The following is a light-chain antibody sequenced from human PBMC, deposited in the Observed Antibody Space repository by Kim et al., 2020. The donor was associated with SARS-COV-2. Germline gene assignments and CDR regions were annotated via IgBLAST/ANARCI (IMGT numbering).Light chain of an antibody. CDR2: DAA. CDR1: QSVSNY. Sequence: LSAGERATRAGRAGQSVSNYLAWYQQKPGQAPRLLIYDAATRATGIPARFSGSGSGTDFTLTISSLEPEDFAVYYCQQRTNWPSLTFGGGTKLEI. J-gene: IGKJ4*01. V-gene: IGKV3-11*01. CDR3: QQRTNWPSLT.